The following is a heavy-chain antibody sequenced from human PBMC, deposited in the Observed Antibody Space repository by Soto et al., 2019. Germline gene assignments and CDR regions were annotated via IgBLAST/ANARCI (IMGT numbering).Heavy chain of an antibody. J-gene: IGHJ5*02. CDR3: AKGLSGFRRKYNNARSSCDX. D-gene: IGHD1-20*01. CDR2: ITASGRNR. V-gene: IGHV3-23*01. CDR1: GFSFNNFA. Sequence: PWRSLRLSCEASGFSFNNFAMDWVRQAPGKGLEWVSSITASGRNRHHAESVKGRFTISRDNSNNTLYLQMNSPRVEDTALYYCAKGLSGFRRKYNNARSSCDXWGQGPLVPVSX.